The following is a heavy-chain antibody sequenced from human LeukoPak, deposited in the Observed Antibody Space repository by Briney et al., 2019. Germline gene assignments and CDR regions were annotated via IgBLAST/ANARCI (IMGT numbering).Heavy chain of an antibody. Sequence: GGSLRLSCAASGFTFSSYSMNWVRQAPGKGLEWVSSISSSSSYIYYADSVKGRFTISRDNAKNSLYLQMNSLRAEDTAVYYCARNSFTVTTQYYYYGMDVWGQGTTVTVSS. D-gene: IGHD4-17*01. CDR1: GFTFSSYS. CDR3: ARNSFTVTTQYYYYGMDV. J-gene: IGHJ6*02. V-gene: IGHV3-21*01. CDR2: ISSSSSYI.